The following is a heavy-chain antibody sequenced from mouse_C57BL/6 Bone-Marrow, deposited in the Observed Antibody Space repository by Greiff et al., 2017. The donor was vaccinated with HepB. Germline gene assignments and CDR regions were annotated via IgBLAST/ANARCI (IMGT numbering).Heavy chain of an antibody. J-gene: IGHJ3*01. D-gene: IGHD1-1*01. CDR1: GYSITSDY. CDR2: ISYSGST. Sequence: EVKVVESGPGLAKPSQTLSLTCSVTGYSITSDYWNWIRKFPGNKLEYMGYISYSGSTYYNPSLKSRISITRDTSKNQYYLQLNSVTTEDTATYYCARASLYYYGSSSFAYWGQGTLVTVSA. CDR3: ARASLYYYGSSSFAY. V-gene: IGHV3-8*01.